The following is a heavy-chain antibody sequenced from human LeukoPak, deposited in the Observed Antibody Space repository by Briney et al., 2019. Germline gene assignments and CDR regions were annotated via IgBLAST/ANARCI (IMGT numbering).Heavy chain of an antibody. CDR3: ARDGPQAYCGGDCHI. CDR1: GFTVSSNY. CDR2: IYSGGST. Sequence: PGGSLRLSCAASGFTVSSNYMSWVRQAPGKGLEWVSVIYSGGSTYYSDSLKGRSTIYRDNSKNKLYLQMNSLRAEDTAVYYCARDGPQAYCGGDCHIWGQGTMVPVSS. D-gene: IGHD2-21*02. J-gene: IGHJ3*02. V-gene: IGHV3-66*01.